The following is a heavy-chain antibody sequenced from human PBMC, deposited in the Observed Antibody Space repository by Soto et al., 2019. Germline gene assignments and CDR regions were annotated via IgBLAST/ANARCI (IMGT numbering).Heavy chain of an antibody. J-gene: IGHJ4*02. D-gene: IGHD2-21*02. CDR3: GRVCTGGDCYSVVDN. CDR2: ISYSGNA. Sequence: QVQLQESGPGLVKPSQTLSLTCTVSGGSISSNDYYWNWVRQPPGKGLEWIGYISYSGNAYYNPSLKSRVNLSVDTSKNQFSLKVNSVTAADTAVYYCGRVCTGGDCYSVVDNWGQGTLITVSS. V-gene: IGHV4-30-4*01. CDR1: GGSISSNDYY.